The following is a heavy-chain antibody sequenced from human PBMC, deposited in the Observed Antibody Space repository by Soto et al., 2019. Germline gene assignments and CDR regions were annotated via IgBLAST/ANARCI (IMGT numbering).Heavy chain of an antibody. D-gene: IGHD2-15*01. Sequence: ASETLSLTCAVYGGSFSGYYWSWIRQPPGKGLEWIGEINHSGSTNYNPSLKSRVTISVDTSKNQFSLKLSSVTAADTAVYYCARGLRYCSGGSCYGRMSGYWFDPWGQGTLVTVSS. V-gene: IGHV4-34*01. CDR3: ARGLRYCSGGSCYGRMSGYWFDP. J-gene: IGHJ5*02. CDR1: GGSFSGYY. CDR2: INHSGST.